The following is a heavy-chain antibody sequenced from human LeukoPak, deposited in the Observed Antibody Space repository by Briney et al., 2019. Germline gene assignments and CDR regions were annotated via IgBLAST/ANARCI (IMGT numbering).Heavy chain of an antibody. Sequence: PGGSLRLPCAASGFTFSSYAMHWVRQAPGKGLEWVSSISSTSSYIYYADSVKGRFTISRDNAKNSLFLQMNSLRAEDTAVYYCARELMGLTMIVVVNPIDYWGQGTLVTVSS. CDR3: ARELMGLTMIVVVNPIDY. V-gene: IGHV3-21*01. D-gene: IGHD3-22*01. CDR2: ISSTSSYI. CDR1: GFTFSSYA. J-gene: IGHJ4*02.